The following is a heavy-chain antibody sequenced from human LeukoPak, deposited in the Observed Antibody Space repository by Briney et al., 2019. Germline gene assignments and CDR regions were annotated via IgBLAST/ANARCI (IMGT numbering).Heavy chain of an antibody. D-gene: IGHD3-22*01. V-gene: IGHV3-11*01. Sequence: GGSLRLSCAASGFTFSDYYMSWIRQAPGKGLEWVSYISSSGSTIYYADSVKGRFTISRDNAKNSLYLQMNSLRAEDTAVYYCARDAGDYDSRAHLCFDYWGQGTLVTVSS. CDR2: ISSSGSTI. J-gene: IGHJ4*02. CDR3: ARDAGDYDSRAHLCFDY. CDR1: GFTFSDYY.